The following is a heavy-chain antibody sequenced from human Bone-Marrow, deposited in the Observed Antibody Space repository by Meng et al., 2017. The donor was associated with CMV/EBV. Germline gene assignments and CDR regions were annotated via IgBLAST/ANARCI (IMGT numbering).Heavy chain of an antibody. CDR2: ISGYNGRT. J-gene: IGHJ5*02. Sequence: ASVKVSCKTSGYPFISYGISWVRQAPGKGLEWMGWISGYNGRTNYAQSFQGRLTLTTDTSTSTAYMELRSLRSDDTAVYYCAREGARFKNWFDPWGQGTLVTVSS. CDR1: GYPFISYG. CDR3: AREGARFKNWFDP. D-gene: IGHD3-3*01. V-gene: IGHV1-18*01.